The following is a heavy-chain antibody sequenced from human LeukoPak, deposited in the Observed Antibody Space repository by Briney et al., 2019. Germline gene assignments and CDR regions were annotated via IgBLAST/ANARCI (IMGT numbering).Heavy chain of an antibody. D-gene: IGHD6-13*01. Sequence: HPGGSLRLSCAASGLIFSGSAMHWVRQAPGKGLEWVGRLRSKANNYATGYSTSVIGRFTISRDDSKNTRYLEMNSLKIEDTAVYFCTSQAGYSSSWETWGQGTLVAVSS. V-gene: IGHV3-73*01. J-gene: IGHJ5*02. CDR1: GLIFSGSA. CDR2: LRSKANNYAT. CDR3: TSQAGYSSSWET.